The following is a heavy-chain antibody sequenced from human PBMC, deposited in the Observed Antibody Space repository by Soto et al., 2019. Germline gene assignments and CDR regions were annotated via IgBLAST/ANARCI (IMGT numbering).Heavy chain of an antibody. CDR2: IIPIFVTA. D-gene: IGHD5-12*01. V-gene: IGHV1-69*13. CDR3: GRGGFSGYDLWAHHLF. J-gene: IGHJ4*02. CDR1: GDTFGSYV. Sequence: GASVKVSCKASGDTFGSYVISWVRQAPGQGLEWMGGIIPIFVTANYAQKFQGRVTITADESTSTVYMELSSLRSEDTAVYYCGRGGFSGYDLWAHHLFWGQGTLVTVSS.